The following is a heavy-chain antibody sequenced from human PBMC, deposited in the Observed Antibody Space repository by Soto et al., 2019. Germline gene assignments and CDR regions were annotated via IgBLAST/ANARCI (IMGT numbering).Heavy chain of an antibody. CDR3: AGSLQGATTNYASNWFDP. CDR1: GYTFTGYG. D-gene: IGHD4-4*01. CDR2: INTYNGNT. Sequence: ASVKVSCKASGYTFTGYGVTRVRQAPGQGLEWMGWINTYNGNTNYAQKLQGRVTVTTDTSTNTVYMELRSLRSDDTAVYYCAGSLQGATTNYASNWFDPWGQGTLVTVSS. V-gene: IGHV1-18*01. J-gene: IGHJ5*02.